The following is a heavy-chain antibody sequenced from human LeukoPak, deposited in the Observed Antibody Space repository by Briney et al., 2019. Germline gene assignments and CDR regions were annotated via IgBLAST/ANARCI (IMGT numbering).Heavy chain of an antibody. D-gene: IGHD6-13*01. J-gene: IGHJ6*02. CDR2: IYPSGST. CDR3: ARTSSSRWSYGMDV. V-gene: IGHV4-4*02. Sequence: SETLSLTCGVSGGSIRSTNLWSWFRQPPGQGLEWIGRIYPSGSTNYNPSLKSRVTMSVDTSKNQFSLNLSSMTAADTAMYFCARTSSSRWSYGMDVWGQGTTVTVSS. CDR1: GGSIRSTNL.